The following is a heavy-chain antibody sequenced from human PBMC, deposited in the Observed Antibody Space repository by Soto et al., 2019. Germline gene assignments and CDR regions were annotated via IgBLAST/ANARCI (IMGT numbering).Heavy chain of an antibody. CDR3: ARDGGRHSGGIDY. J-gene: IGHJ4*02. V-gene: IGHV1-69*01. CDR1: GGTFSSYF. Sequence: QVQLVHSGAEVKKPGSSVKVSCKASGGTFSSYFINWVRQAPGQGLEWMGEIIPIFGTANYAQKFQGRVTITADESTSTAYMELSSLRSEDTAVYYCARDGGRHSGGIDYWGQGTLVTVSS. CDR2: IIPIFGTA. D-gene: IGHD1-26*01.